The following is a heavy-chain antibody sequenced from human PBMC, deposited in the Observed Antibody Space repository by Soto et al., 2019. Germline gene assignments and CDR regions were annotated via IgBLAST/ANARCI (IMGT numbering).Heavy chain of an antibody. CDR2: IIPILGIA. Sequence: SVKVSCKASGGTFSSYTISWVRQAPGQGLEWMGRIIPILGIANYAQKFQGRVTITADKSTSTAYMELSSLRSEDTAVYYCARVEAARPGYNWFDPWGQGTLVTVSS. V-gene: IGHV1-69*02. CDR3: ARVEAARPGYNWFDP. J-gene: IGHJ5*02. D-gene: IGHD6-6*01. CDR1: GGTFSSYT.